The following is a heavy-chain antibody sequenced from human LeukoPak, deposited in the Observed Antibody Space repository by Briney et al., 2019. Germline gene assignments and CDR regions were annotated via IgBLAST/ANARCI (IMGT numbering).Heavy chain of an antibody. CDR1: GYTFTIYG. CDR2: ISAHNGNT. CDR3: ARDLHNTFLFGDAFDI. J-gene: IGHJ3*02. Sequence: GATVKVSYKASGYTFTIYGIRWVRQAPGQGLEGMGWISAHNGNTNYAQKLQGRVTMTTDTSTSTAYMELRSLRSDDTAVYYCARDLHNTFLFGDAFDIWGQGTMVTVSS. D-gene: IGHD3-3*01. V-gene: IGHV1-18*01.